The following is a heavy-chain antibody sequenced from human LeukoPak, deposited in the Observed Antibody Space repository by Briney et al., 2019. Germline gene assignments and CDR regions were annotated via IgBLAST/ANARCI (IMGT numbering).Heavy chain of an antibody. CDR3: AKTTAGNSSGRYPGWPVDY. J-gene: IGHJ4*02. V-gene: IGHV3-23*01. CDR2: VSGSGGIT. D-gene: IGHD6-19*01. CDR1: GFTFNSYA. Sequence: GGSLRLSCAASGFTFNSYAMTWVRQAPGKGLEWVSHVSGSGGITYYADSVKGRFTISRDNSKNTLYLPMNSLRAEDTAVYYCAKTTAGNSSGRYPGWPVDYWGQGTLVTVSS.